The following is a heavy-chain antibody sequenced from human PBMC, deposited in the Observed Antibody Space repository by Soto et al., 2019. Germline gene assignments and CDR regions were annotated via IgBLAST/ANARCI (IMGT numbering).Heavy chain of an antibody. CDR2: INPTGTMT. Sequence: QVQLVQSGAEVKKPGASVKLSCKASGYTFITSYYTHWVRQAPGQGLEWMGIINPTGTMTKYSERCQLKLTRPRESSTATDYRELSPLPSEDRAVNFWPSDTAYALVVFDSWGDEAMMSVS. D-gene: IGHD2-21*02. CDR3: PSDTAYALVVFDS. CDR1: GYTFITSYY. V-gene: IGHV1-46*01. J-gene: IGHJ3*02.